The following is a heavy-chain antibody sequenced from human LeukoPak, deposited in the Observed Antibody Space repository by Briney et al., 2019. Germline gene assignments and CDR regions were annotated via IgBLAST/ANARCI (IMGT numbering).Heavy chain of an antibody. CDR2: IIPIFGTA. J-gene: IGHJ6*02. CDR1: GRTFSSYA. Sequence: GASVNVSCKASGRTFSSYAISWVRQAPGQGLEWMGGIIPIFGTANYAQKFQGRVTITADESTSTAYMELSSLRSEDTAVYYCATNYVWGSYRPYGMDVWGQGTTVTVSS. V-gene: IGHV1-69*13. D-gene: IGHD3-16*02. CDR3: ATNYVWGSYRPYGMDV.